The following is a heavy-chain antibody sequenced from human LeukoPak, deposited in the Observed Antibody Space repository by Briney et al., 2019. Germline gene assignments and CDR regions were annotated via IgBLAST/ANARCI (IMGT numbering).Heavy chain of an antibody. CDR1: GGSISSGSYY. J-gene: IGHJ3*02. Sequence: PSETLSLTCTVSGGSISSGSYYWSWIRQPAGKGLEWIGRIYTSGSTNYNPSLKSRVTISVDTSKNQFSLKLSSVTAADTAVYYCARALGGATPDEDAFDIWGQGTMVTVSS. D-gene: IGHD1-26*01. V-gene: IGHV4-61*02. CDR3: ARALGGATPDEDAFDI. CDR2: IYTSGST.